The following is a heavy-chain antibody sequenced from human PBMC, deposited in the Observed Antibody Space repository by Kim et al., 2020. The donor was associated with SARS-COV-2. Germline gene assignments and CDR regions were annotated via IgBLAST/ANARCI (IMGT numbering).Heavy chain of an antibody. D-gene: IGHD3-9*01. J-gene: IGHJ6*02. CDR3: ARGVSSPILVEDWSLEGPYYYYGMDV. V-gene: IGHV1-69*06. CDR1: GGTFSSYA. CDR2: IIPIFGTA. Sequence: SVKVSCKASGGTFSSYAISWVRQAPGQGLEWMGGIIPIFGTANYAQKFQGRVTITADKSTSTAYMELSSLRSEDTAVYYCARGVSSPILVEDWSLEGPYYYYGMDVWGQGTTVTVSS.